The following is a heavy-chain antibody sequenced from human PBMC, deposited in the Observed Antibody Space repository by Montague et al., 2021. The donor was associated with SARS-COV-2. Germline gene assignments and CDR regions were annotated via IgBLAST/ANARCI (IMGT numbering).Heavy chain of an antibody. Sequence: SLRLSCAASGFTFSSYGMHWVRQAPGKGLEWVAVIWYDGSNKYYADPVKGRFTISRDNSKNTLYLQMNSLRAEDTAVYYCARSKGVVINGVCDYWGQGTLVTVSS. D-gene: IGHD3-3*01. CDR3: ARSKGVVINGVCDY. V-gene: IGHV3-33*01. J-gene: IGHJ4*02. CDR2: IWYDGSNK. CDR1: GFTFSSYG.